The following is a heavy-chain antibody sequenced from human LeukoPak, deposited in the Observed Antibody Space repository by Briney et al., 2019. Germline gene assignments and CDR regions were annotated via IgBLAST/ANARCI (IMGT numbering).Heavy chain of an antibody. D-gene: IGHD4/OR15-4a*01. CDR3: ARDFDYGDYIDF. CDR2: ISSGGLTI. V-gene: IGHV3-48*04. J-gene: IGHJ4*02. CDR1: GFTFSTYT. Sequence: GGSLRLSCVASGFTFSTYTFNWVRQAPGKDLEWLSYISSGGLTIFYADSVKGRFTISRDNTKNSIYLDMTNLKAEDTAVYYCARDFDYGDYIDFWGQGTLAAVSS.